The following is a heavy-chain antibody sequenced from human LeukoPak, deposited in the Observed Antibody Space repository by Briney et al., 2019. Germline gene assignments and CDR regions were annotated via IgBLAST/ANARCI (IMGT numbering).Heavy chain of an antibody. Sequence: GASVKVSCKASGYTFTSYYMHWVRQAPGQGLEWMGIINPIGGSTSYAQKFQGRVTMTRDTSTSTAYMELSRLRSEDTAVYYCARSDKYYDILTGYQFIFGSYYYMDVWGKGTTVTISS. J-gene: IGHJ6*03. D-gene: IGHD3-9*01. V-gene: IGHV1-46*01. CDR3: ARSDKYYDILTGYQFIFGSYYYMDV. CDR2: INPIGGST. CDR1: GYTFTSYY.